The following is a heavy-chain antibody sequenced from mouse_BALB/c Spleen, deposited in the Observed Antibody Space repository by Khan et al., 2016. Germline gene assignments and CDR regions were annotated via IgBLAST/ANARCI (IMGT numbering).Heavy chain of an antibody. V-gene: IGHV10S3*01. J-gene: IGHJ3*01. Sequence: EGQRVETGEGLVQPKGSLKLSCAASGFTFNTNAMNWVRQAPGKGLEWVARIRSESNNYATYYADSVKDRFTISRDDSQSMLYLQMNNLKTEDTALYYCVGYPFAYWGQGTLVTVSA. CDR2: IRSESNNYAT. D-gene: IGHD1-2*01. CDR3: VGYPFAY. CDR1: GFTFNTNA.